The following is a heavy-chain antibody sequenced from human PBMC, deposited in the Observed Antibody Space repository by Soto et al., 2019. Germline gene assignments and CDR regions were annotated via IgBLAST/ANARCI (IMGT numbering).Heavy chain of an antibody. D-gene: IGHD5-12*01. J-gene: IGHJ4*02. Sequence: QVQLVQSGAEVKKPGASVKVSCKASGYTFTGYYMHWVRQAPGQGLEWMGWISPNSGGTNYAQKFQGRVTMCSDTTISTAYMDLSRLRSDDTVVYYCARDSMSSYDYHAYLYWGQGTLVTVSS. V-gene: IGHV1-2*02. CDR3: ARDSMSSYDYHAYLY. CDR2: ISPNSGGT. CDR1: GYTFTGYY.